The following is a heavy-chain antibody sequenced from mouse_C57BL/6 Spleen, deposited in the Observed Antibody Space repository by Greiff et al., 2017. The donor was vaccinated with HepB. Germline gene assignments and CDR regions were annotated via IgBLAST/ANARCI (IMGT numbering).Heavy chain of an antibody. J-gene: IGHJ3*01. Sequence: EVQLQESGGGLVKPGGSLKLSCAASGFTFSSYTMSWVRQTPEKRLEWVATISGGGGNTYYPDSVKGRFTISRDNAKNTLYLQMSSLRSEDTALYYCARHGDYDYDGFAYWGQGTLVTVSA. CDR3: ARHGDYDYDGFAY. CDR1: GFTFSSYT. CDR2: ISGGGGNT. D-gene: IGHD2-4*01. V-gene: IGHV5-9*01.